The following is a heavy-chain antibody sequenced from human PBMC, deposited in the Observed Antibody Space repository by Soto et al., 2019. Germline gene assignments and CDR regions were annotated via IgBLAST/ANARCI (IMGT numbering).Heavy chain of an antibody. CDR3: ARVKSADWWFDP. CDR2: IYYSGST. CDR1: GGSISSGDYY. Sequence: SETLSLTSSVSGGSISSGDYYWSWIRQPPGKGLEWIGYIYYSGSTYYNPSLKSRVTISVDTSKNQFSLKLSSVTAADTAVYYCARVKSADWWFDPWGQGTLVTVSS. V-gene: IGHV4-30-4*01. J-gene: IGHJ5*02. D-gene: IGHD2-2*01.